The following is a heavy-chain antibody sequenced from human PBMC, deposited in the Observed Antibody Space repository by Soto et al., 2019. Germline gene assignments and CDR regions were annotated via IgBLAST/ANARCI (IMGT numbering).Heavy chain of an antibody. CDR2: INPNSGGT. CDR1: GYTFTGYY. Sequence: ASVKVSCKASGYTFTGYYMHWVRQAPGQGLEWMGWINPNSGGTNYAQKFQGRVTMTRDTSISTAYMELSRLRSDDTAVYYCARVGFGFINRYYYGMDVWGQGTTVTVSS. V-gene: IGHV1-2*02. CDR3: ARVGFGFINRYYYGMDV. D-gene: IGHD3-16*01. J-gene: IGHJ6*02.